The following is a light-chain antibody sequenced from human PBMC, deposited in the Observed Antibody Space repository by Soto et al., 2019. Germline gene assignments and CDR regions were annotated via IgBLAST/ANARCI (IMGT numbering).Light chain of an antibody. CDR1: QSVRSW. Sequence: DIQMTQSPSTLSASVGDRVTITCRASQSVRSWLAWYQQKPGRAPKFLIYDASSLESGVPSRFSGSGSGTEFTLTISNLQPDDFATYYCQQYDNYPLTFGGGNKVDIK. J-gene: IGKJ4*01. CDR2: DAS. V-gene: IGKV1-5*01. CDR3: QQYDNYPLT.